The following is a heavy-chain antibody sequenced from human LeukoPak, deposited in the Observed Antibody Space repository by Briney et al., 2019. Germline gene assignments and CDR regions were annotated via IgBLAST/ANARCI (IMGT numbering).Heavy chain of an antibody. CDR3: ARVGGGRADWFDP. CDR2: INTNTGNP. J-gene: IGHJ5*02. CDR1: GGTFSSYA. Sequence: ASVKVSCKASGGTFSSYAMNWVRQAPGQGLEWMGWINTNTGNPTYAQGFTGRFVFSLDTSVSTAYLKISSLKAEDTAVYYCARVGGGRADWFDPWGQGTLVTVSS. V-gene: IGHV7-4-1*02. D-gene: IGHD1-1*01.